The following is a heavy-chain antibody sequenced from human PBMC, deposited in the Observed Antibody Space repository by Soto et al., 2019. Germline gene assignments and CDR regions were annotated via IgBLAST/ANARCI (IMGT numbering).Heavy chain of an antibody. D-gene: IGHD2-21*01. CDR2: VNHSGEA. V-gene: IGHV4-34*01. Sequence: SETLSLTCGVYGGSFRNYYWIWVRQPPGKGLEWIGEVNHSGEATYNPSLQSRVTISLDTTNNHFSLKMTSVTAADTAVYYCARGRGEFDAWGQGTPVTVSS. CDR3: ARGRGEFDA. CDR1: GGSFRNYY. J-gene: IGHJ5*02.